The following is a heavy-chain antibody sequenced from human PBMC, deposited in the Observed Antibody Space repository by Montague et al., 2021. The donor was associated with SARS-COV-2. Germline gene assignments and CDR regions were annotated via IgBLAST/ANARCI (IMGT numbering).Heavy chain of an antibody. CDR1: GGSFSNYY. D-gene: IGHD2-2*01. V-gene: IGHV4-34*01. J-gene: IGHJ3*02. Sequence: SETLSLTCALSGGSFSNYYWSWIRQPPGKGLEWIGEVSQSGTTIYNPSVKSGVTISEDTSKNQFYLRLNSVTAADTAVYYCARGRRSVVVPGAGPAGRAFDIWGQGTMVTVSS. CDR2: VSQSGTT. CDR3: ARGRRSVVVPGAGPAGRAFDI.